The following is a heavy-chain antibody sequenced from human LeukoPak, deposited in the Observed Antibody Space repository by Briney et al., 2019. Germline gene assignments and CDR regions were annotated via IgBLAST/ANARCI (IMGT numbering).Heavy chain of an antibody. Sequence: GGSLRLSCAASGSTFSSYAMHWVRQAPGKGLEWVAVISYDGSNKYYADSVKGRFTISRDNSKNTLYLQMNSLRAEDTAVYYCAREYMVQGVIWGQGTLVTVSS. J-gene: IGHJ4*02. CDR2: ISYDGSNK. D-gene: IGHD3-10*01. CDR1: GSTFSSYA. CDR3: AREYMVQGVI. V-gene: IGHV3-30-3*01.